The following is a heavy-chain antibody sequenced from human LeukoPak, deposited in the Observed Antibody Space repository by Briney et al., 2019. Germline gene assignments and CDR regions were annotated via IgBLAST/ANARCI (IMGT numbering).Heavy chain of an antibody. CDR3: ARDSARYYYDSSGYYLFV. CDR2: IIAIFGTA. CDR1: GGTFSSYA. Sequence: SVKVSCRASGGTFSSYAISWVRQAPGQGVEWMGGIIAIFGTANYAQKFQGRVTITADESTSTAYMELRSLRSDDTAVYYCARDSARYYYDSSGYYLFVWGQGTLVTVSS. V-gene: IGHV1-69*13. J-gene: IGHJ4*02. D-gene: IGHD3-22*01.